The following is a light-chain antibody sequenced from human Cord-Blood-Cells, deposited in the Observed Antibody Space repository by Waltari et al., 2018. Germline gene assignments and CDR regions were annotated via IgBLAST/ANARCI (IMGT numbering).Light chain of an antibody. CDR2: DVS. V-gene: IGLV2-14*01. CDR3: SSYTSSSTWV. CDR1: SSDVGGYNY. J-gene: IGLJ3*02. Sequence: QSALTQPASVSGSPGQSITISCTGTSSDVGGYNYVSWYQQHPGKAPKLMVYDVSNRPSGGSNRFSGSKSGNTASLTSSWLQSEDEADDYCSSYTSSSTWVFGGGTKLTVL.